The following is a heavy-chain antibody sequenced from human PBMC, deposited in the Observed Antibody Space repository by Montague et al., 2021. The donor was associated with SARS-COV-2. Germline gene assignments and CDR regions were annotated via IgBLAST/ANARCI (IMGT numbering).Heavy chain of an antibody. CDR3: AKALGGSYPYYYAMDV. CDR1: GFTFSSYG. Sequence: SLRLSCAVSGFTFSSYGMHWVRQAPGKGLECVALIWHDGNNKYYADSVKGRFTISRDNTKNTLYLQMNSLRAEDTAVYYCAKALGGSYPYYYAMDVWGQGTTVTVSS. V-gene: IGHV3-33*06. CDR2: IWHDGNNK. D-gene: IGHD1-26*01. J-gene: IGHJ6*02.